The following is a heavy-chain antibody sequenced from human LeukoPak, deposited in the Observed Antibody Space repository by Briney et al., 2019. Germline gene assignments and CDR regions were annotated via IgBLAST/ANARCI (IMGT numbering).Heavy chain of an antibody. J-gene: IGHJ4*02. V-gene: IGHV3-53*01. CDR2: IYSGGSS. CDR1: GFSVSSNY. Sequence: GGSLRLSCAVSGFSVSSNYMTWVRQAPGKGLEWVSTIYSGGSSNYADSVRARFTISRGNSKNTVYLQMNSLRVEDTAVYYCARATLDNWGQGTLVTVSS. CDR3: ARATLDN.